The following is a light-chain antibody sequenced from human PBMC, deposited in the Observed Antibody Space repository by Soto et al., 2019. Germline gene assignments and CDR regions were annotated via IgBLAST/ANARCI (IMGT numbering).Light chain of an antibody. J-gene: IGKJ2*01. CDR1: QRISSN. Sequence: EILMTQSQATLSFSSGERATLSCRASQRISSNVAWYQQKPGQAPRPLIYGASTRATGVPARFSGRGSGTEFTLTPRSLQSQDFAVYFCQQYNTWHQDTFVHGTKLEIK. CDR3: QQYNTWHQDT. V-gene: IGKV3-15*01. CDR2: GAS.